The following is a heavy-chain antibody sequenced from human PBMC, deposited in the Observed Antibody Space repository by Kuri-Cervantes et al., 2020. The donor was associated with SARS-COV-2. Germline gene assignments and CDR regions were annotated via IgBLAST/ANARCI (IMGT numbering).Heavy chain of an antibody. Sequence: ASVKVSCKASGYTFTSYGISWVRQAPGQGLEWMGWISAYNGNTNYAQKLQGRVTMTTDTSTSTAYMELRSLRSDDTAVYYCARDFIGYDILRYYYGMDVWGQGTTVTVSS. D-gene: IGHD3-9*01. V-gene: IGHV1-18*04. CDR1: GYTFTSYG. CDR3: ARDFIGYDILRYYYGMDV. CDR2: ISAYNGNT. J-gene: IGHJ6*02.